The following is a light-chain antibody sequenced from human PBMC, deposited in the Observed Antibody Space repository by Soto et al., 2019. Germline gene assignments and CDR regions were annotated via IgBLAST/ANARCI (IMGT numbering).Light chain of an antibody. CDR3: QQYGSSPAT. V-gene: IGKV3-20*01. Sequence: EIVLTQSPGTLSLSPGERATLSCRASQSVSSSYLAWYQQKPRQAPRLLIYGASSRATGIPDRFSGSGSGTDFTLTISRLEPDDFAVYYCQQYGSSPATFGQGTKLEIK. CDR2: GAS. J-gene: IGKJ2*01. CDR1: QSVSSSY.